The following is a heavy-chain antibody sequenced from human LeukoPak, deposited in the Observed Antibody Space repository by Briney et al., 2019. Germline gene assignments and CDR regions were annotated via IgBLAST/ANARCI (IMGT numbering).Heavy chain of an antibody. D-gene: IGHD3-10*01. CDR2: IYHSGST. CDR3: AREGPGRFGAPGPNVYSIDY. CDR1: GGSISSSNW. J-gene: IGHJ4*02. V-gene: IGHV4-4*02. Sequence: SETLSLTCAVSGGSISSSNWWSWVRQPPGKGLEWIGEIYHSGSTNYKPSLKSRVTISVATSKNQFSLKLTSVTAADTAVYYCAREGPGRFGAPGPNVYSIDYWGQGTLVTVSS.